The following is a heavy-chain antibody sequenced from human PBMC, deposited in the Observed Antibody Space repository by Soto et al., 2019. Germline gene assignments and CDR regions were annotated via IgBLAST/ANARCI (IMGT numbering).Heavy chain of an antibody. J-gene: IGHJ4*02. Sequence: EVQLVEYGGGLVQPGGSLRLSCAASGFTFSSYWMSWVRQAPGKGLEWVANIKQDGSEKYYVDSVKGRFTISRDNAKNSLYLQMNSLRAEDTAVYYCARDPDSSGWHVDYWGQGTLVTVSS. CDR3: ARDPDSSGWHVDY. V-gene: IGHV3-7*01. CDR2: IKQDGSEK. CDR1: GFTFSSYW. D-gene: IGHD6-19*01.